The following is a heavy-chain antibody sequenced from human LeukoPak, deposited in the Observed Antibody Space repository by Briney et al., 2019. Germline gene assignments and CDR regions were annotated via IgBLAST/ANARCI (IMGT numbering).Heavy chain of an antibody. D-gene: IGHD2-15*01. V-gene: IGHV4-59*03. J-gene: IGHJ4*02. CDR2: LYDTGST. CDR1: GGSISSYY. Sequence: KPSETLSLTCTVSGGSISSYYWSWIRQPPGKGLEWIGYLYDTGSTRYHPSLRGRVSISADTSKNQISLSMNSVTAADTAMYYCAGSSVGGSWSLPLHFWGRGTLVTVSS. CDR3: AGSSVGGSWSLPLHF.